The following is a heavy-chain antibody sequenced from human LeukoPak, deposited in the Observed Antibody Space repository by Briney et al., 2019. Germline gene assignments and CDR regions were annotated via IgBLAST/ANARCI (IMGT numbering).Heavy chain of an antibody. CDR3: ARSFVLYDSSGRLKYFDY. CDR2: ISYDGSNK. J-gene: IGHJ4*02. CDR1: GFTFSSYA. V-gene: IGHV3-30*04. D-gene: IGHD3-22*01. Sequence: GGSLRLSCAASGFTFSSYAMRWVRQAPGKGLEWVAVISYDGSNKYYADSVKGRFTISRDNSKNTLYLQMNSLRAEDTAVYYCARSFVLYDSSGRLKYFDYWGQGTLVTVSS.